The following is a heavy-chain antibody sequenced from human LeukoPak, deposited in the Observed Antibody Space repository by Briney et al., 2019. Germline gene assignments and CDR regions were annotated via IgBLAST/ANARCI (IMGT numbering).Heavy chain of an antibody. V-gene: IGHV3-74*01. CDR2: INSDGSST. CDR3: ARSYYDSSGYLDHDAFDI. D-gene: IGHD3-22*01. J-gene: IGHJ3*02. CDR1: GFTFSNYW. Sequence: GGSLRLSCVASGFTFSNYWMHWVRQAPGKGLVWVSRINSDGSSTSYADSVKGRFTISRDNAKNTLYLQMNSLRAEDTAVYYCARSYYDSSGYLDHDAFDIWGQGTMVTVSS.